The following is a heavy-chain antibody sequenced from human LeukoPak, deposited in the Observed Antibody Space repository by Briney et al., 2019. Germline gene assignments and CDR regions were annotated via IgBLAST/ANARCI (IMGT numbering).Heavy chain of an antibody. V-gene: IGHV3-48*03. J-gene: IGHJ3*02. Sequence: PGGSLRLSCAASGFTFSHYEVNWVRQAPGKGLKWVSYISSSGSTIYYADSVKGRFTISRDNAKNSLYLQMNSLRAEDTAVCYCAREGVGYCQGAFDIWGQGTMVTVSS. CDR2: ISSSGSTI. D-gene: IGHD5-24*01. CDR1: GFTFSHYE. CDR3: AREGVGYCQGAFDI.